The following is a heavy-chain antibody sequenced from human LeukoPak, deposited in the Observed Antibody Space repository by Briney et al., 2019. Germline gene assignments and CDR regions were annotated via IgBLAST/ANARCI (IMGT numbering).Heavy chain of an antibody. Sequence: GGSLRLSCAASGFTFSSYNMHWVRQATGQGLEWVSAIGTAGDTYYPGSVKGRFTISRANAKNSLYLQMNSLRDGDTAVYYCVRDLAVLGGSGNKEPTHYYGMDVWGQGTTVTVSS. CDR3: VRDLAVLGGSGNKEPTHYYGMDV. V-gene: IGHV3-13*04. D-gene: IGHD3-10*01. CDR1: GFTFSSYN. J-gene: IGHJ6*02. CDR2: IGTAGDT.